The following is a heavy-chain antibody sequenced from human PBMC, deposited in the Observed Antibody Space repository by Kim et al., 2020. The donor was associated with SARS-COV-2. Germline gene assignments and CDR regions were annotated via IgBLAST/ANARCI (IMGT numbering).Heavy chain of an antibody. CDR3: ARGGGFSYGAIDY. D-gene: IGHD5-18*01. V-gene: IGHV4-34*01. CDR2: INHSGST. J-gene: IGHJ4*02. Sequence: SATLSLTCAVYGGSFSGYYCSWIRQPPGKGLEWIGEINHSGSTNYNPSLKSRVTISVDTSKNQFSLKLSSVTAADTAVDYCARGGGFSYGAIDYLGQGTL. CDR1: GGSFSGYY.